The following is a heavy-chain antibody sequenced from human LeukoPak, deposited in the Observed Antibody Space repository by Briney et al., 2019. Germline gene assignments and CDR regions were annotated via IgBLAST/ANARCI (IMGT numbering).Heavy chain of an antibody. V-gene: IGHV3-11*01. J-gene: IGHJ4*02. CDR1: GFTFKNYA. CDR2: IGTRSNPI. D-gene: IGHD1-26*01. Sequence: PGGSLRLSCAASGFTFKNYAMTWVRQAPGMGLEWISYIGTRSNPIYYADSVKGRFTISRDDAKNSLYLQMNSLRDEDTAVYFCAREARGSGRDFDYWGQGILVTVSS. CDR3: AREARGSGRDFDY.